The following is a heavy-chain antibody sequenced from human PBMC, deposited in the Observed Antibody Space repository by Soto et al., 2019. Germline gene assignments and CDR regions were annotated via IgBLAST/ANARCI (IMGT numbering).Heavy chain of an antibody. CDR3: TTLRLDP. Sequence: ASVKVSCKASGYTFTAFYMNWVRQAPGRGLEWMGWVNPNTGVTKYAQKFQGRVTMTRDTSINTAYMELSGPTSDDTAVYYCTTLRLDPWGQGTLVTVSS. D-gene: IGHD3-9*01. CDR1: GYTFTAFY. V-gene: IGHV1-2*02. J-gene: IGHJ5*02. CDR2: VNPNTGVT.